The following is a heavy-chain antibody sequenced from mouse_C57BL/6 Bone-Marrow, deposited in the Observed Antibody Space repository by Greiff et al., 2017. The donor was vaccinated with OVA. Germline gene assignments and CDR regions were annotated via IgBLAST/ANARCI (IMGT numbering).Heavy chain of an antibody. V-gene: IGHV3-6*01. CDR3: ARSGETTVVERPF. CDR2: ISYDGSN. D-gene: IGHD1-1*01. CDR1: GYSITSGYY. Sequence: ESGPGLVKPSQSLSLTCSVTGYSITSGYYWNWIRQFPGNKLEWMGYISYDGSNNYNPSLKNRISITRDTSKNQFFLKLNSVTTEDTATYYCARSGETTVVERPFWGQGTLVTVSA. J-gene: IGHJ3*01.